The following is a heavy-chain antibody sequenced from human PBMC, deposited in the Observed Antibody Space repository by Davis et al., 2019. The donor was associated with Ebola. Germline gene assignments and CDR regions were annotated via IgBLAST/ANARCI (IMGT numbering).Heavy chain of an antibody. CDR1: GFTFRSYN. CDR3: ATLSGYVPNDY. D-gene: IGHD3-3*01. Sequence: GESLKISCAASGFTFRSYNMNWVRQAPGKGLAWVASVSYSSGYIYYADSVKGRFTISRDNAKNSLYLQMNSLRPEDAAVYYCATLSGYVPNDYWGQGTLVTVSS. J-gene: IGHJ4*01. V-gene: IGHV3-21*01. CDR2: VSYSSGYI.